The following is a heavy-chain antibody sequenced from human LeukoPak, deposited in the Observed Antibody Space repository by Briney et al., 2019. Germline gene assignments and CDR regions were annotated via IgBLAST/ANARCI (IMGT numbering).Heavy chain of an antibody. CDR2: ISWNSGSI. V-gene: IGHV3-9*03. D-gene: IGHD3-16*01. Sequence: GGSLRLSCAASGFTFDDYAMHWVRQAPGKGLEWVSGISWNSGSIGYADSVKGRFTISRDNAKNSLYLQMNSLRAEDMALYYCAKYMSRGGFDYWGQGTLVTVSS. J-gene: IGHJ4*02. CDR3: AKYMSRGGFDY. CDR1: GFTFDDYA.